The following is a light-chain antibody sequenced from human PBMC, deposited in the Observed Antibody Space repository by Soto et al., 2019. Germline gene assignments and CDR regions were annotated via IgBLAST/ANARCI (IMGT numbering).Light chain of an antibody. CDR2: IAS. CDR1: QSVSSNY. Sequence: IVLTQSPDTLSLSPGERATLSCRASQSVSSNYLAWYQQKTGQTPRLLIYIASTRAPGIPDRFRGSGSGTHFTLTISRLEAEDFAVYSCQQYDSSPWTFGQGPKVEIK. CDR3: QQYDSSPWT. V-gene: IGKV3-20*01. J-gene: IGKJ1*01.